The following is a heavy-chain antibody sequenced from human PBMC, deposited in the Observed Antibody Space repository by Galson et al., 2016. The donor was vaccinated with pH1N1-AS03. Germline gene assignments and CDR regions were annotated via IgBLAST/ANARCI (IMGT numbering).Heavy chain of an antibody. D-gene: IGHD3-3*02. V-gene: IGHV4-61*01. CDR1: GASVISGSYY. Sequence: LSLTCTVSGASVISGSYYWSWIRQPPGERLEWIGYISYSGSTNYNPSLKSRVTISVDTSNNQYSLRLSSVTAADTAVYFCSRTPYYPFWSGYTPLDFWGQGTLVTVSS. CDR2: ISYSGST. J-gene: IGHJ4*02. CDR3: SRTPYYPFWSGYTPLDF.